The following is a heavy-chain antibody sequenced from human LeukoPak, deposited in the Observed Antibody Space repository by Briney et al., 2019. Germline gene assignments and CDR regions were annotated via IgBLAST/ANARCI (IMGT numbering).Heavy chain of an antibody. Sequence: ASVKVSCKASGYTFTGYYMHWVRQAAGQGLEWLGWINPNSGGTKYAQNFQGRVTMTRDTSITTAYMELNWLTTADTAMHYCARGNDYGDYWGQGTPVTVSS. CDR2: INPNSGGT. CDR3: ARGNDYGDY. CDR1: GYTFTGYY. D-gene: IGHD2-8*01. V-gene: IGHV1-2*02. J-gene: IGHJ4*02.